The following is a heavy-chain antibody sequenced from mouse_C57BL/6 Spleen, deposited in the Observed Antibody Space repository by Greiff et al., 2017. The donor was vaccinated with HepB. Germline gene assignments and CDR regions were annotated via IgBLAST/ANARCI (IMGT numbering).Heavy chain of an antibody. Sequence: RGLEWIGRIDPNSGGTKYNEKFKSKATLTVDKPSSTAYMQLSSLTSEDSAVYYCARGGLITTVVDLYYAMDYWGQGTSVTVSS. CDR2: IDPNSGGT. J-gene: IGHJ4*01. CDR3: ARGGLITTVVDLYYAMDY. D-gene: IGHD1-1*01. V-gene: IGHV1-72*01.